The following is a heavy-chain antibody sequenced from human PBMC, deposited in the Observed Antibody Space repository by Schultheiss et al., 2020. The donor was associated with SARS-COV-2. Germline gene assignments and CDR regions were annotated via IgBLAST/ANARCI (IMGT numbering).Heavy chain of an antibody. CDR1: GFTVSSNY. J-gene: IGHJ6*03. CDR2: IYSGGST. CDR3: ARDPSPRGIYYYYYMDV. Sequence: GESLKISCAASGFTVSSNYMSWVRQAPGKGLEWVSVIYSGGSTYYADSVKGRFTISRDNSKNTLYLQMNSLRAEDTAVYYCARDPSPRGIYYYYYMDVWGKGTTVTVSS. D-gene: IGHD2-2*01. V-gene: IGHV3-53*01.